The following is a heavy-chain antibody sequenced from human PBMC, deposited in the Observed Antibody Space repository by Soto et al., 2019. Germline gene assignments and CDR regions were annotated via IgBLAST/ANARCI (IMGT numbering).Heavy chain of an antibody. CDR1: GFTFGSYG. Sequence: GGSLRLSCAASGFTFGSYGMHWVRQAPGKGLEWVAVISYDGSNKYYADSVKGRFTISRDNSKNTLYLQMNSLRAEDTAVYYCAKETDYYDSSGYYPDAFDIWGQGTMVTVSS. V-gene: IGHV3-30*18. D-gene: IGHD3-22*01. CDR3: AKETDYYDSSGYYPDAFDI. CDR2: ISYDGSNK. J-gene: IGHJ3*02.